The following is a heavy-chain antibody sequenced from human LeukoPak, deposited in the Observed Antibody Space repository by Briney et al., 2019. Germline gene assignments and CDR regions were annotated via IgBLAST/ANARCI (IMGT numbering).Heavy chain of an antibody. CDR3: AKVGCSGGSCYSYYYYYMDV. V-gene: IGHV3-30-3*01. CDR2: ISYDGSNK. D-gene: IGHD2-15*01. CDR1: GFTFSSYA. J-gene: IGHJ6*03. Sequence: GGSLRLSCAASGFTFSSYAMHWVRQAPGKGLEWVAVISYDGSNKYYADSVKGRFTISRDNSKNTLYLQMNSLRAEDTAVYYCAKVGCSGGSCYSYYYYYMDVWGKGTTVTVSS.